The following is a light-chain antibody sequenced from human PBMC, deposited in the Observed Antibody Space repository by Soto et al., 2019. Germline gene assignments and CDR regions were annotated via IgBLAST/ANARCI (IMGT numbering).Light chain of an antibody. J-gene: IGLJ1*01. CDR3: AAWDDSLNAFV. Sequence: QSVLTQPPSASGTPGQRVTISWSGSSSNIGGNTVNWYQQLPGTAPKLLIYGNDQRPSGVPDRFSGSKSGTSASLAISGLQSEDEADYYCAAWDDSLNAFVLGTGTKLTVL. CDR1: SSNIGGNT. CDR2: GND. V-gene: IGLV1-44*01.